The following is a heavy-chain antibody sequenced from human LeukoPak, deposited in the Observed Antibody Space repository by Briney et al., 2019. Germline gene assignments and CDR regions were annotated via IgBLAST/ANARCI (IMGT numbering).Heavy chain of an antibody. D-gene: IGHD2-8*02. J-gene: IGHJ6*03. CDR3: AKGGVSIFRGDYSYYYMDV. V-gene: IGHV4-59*01. Sequence: PSETLSLTCTVSGASITDYYCSWIRQHPGKGLEFIGFIYNSEITNYNPSLTSRVTMSVDTSKNQFSLKLKSMTAANTAVYYCAKGGVSIFRGDYSYYYMDVWGKGATVTVCS. CDR1: GASITDYY. CDR2: IYNSEIT.